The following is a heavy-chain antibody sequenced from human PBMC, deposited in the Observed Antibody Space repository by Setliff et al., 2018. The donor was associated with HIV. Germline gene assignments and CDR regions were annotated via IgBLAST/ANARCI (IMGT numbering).Heavy chain of an antibody. CDR2: IKQDGSEK. CDR1: GFTFSTYW. D-gene: IGHD3-9*01. V-gene: IGHV3-7*01. Sequence: GGSLRLSCAASGFTFSTYWMSWVRQAPGKGLAWVANIKQDGSEKYYVDSVKGRFTISRDNAKSSLYLQMDSLRAEDTAVYYCVRDKDWAFDYWGQGTLVTVSS. CDR3: VRDKDWAFDY. J-gene: IGHJ4*02.